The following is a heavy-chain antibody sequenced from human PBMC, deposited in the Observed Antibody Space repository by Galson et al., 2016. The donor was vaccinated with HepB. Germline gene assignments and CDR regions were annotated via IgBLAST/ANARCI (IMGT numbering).Heavy chain of an antibody. J-gene: IGHJ5*01. D-gene: IGHD1-1*01. V-gene: IGHV1-18*04. CDR2: VSTYNSHT. Sequence: SVKVSCKASGYTFTSYGISWVRQAPGQGLEWMGWVSTYNSHTRYAQKVQGRVTMTTDASTSTAYMELRSLRSDDTAVYFCARDPERDWSDTNWFDPWGQGTMVTVSS. CDR1: GYTFTSYG. CDR3: ARDPERDWSDTNWFDP.